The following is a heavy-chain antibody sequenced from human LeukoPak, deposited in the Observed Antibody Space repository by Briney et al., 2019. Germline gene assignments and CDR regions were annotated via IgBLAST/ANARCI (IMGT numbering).Heavy chain of an antibody. Sequence: ASVKVSCKASGYTFTGYYMHWVRQAPGQGLEWMGWINPNSGGTNYAQKFQGRVTMTRDTSISTAYVELSRLRSDDTAVYYCARVAVGATYNWFDPWGQGTLVTVSS. V-gene: IGHV1-2*02. J-gene: IGHJ5*02. CDR2: INPNSGGT. CDR1: GYTFTGYY. CDR3: ARVAVGATYNWFDP. D-gene: IGHD1-26*01.